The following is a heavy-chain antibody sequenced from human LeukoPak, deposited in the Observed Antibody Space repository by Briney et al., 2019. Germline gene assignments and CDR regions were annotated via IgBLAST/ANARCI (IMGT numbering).Heavy chain of an antibody. CDR2: IYYSGTT. CDR3: ARGDYYDSSGHTRFWAFDI. CDR1: GGSITTNNYY. D-gene: IGHD3-22*01. J-gene: IGHJ3*02. Sequence: SETLSLTCTVSGGSITTNNYYWGWLRQPPGKGLEWIGCIYYSGTTYYNPSLKSRVTISVDTSKNQFSLKLSSVTAADTAVYYCARGDYYDSSGHTRFWAFDIWGQGTMVTVSS. V-gene: IGHV4-39*07.